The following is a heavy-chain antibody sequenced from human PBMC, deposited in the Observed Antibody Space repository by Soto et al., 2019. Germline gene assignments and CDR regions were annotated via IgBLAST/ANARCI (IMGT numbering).Heavy chain of an antibody. CDR2: IDPIDSYT. V-gene: IGHV5-10-1*01. J-gene: IGHJ3*02. CDR1: GYSFTTYW. CDR3: ATHTLPIGGDRDGNDAVDI. Sequence: GESLKISCKDSGYSFTTYWITWVRQMPGKGLEWMGKIDPIDSYTNYSPSFQVHVTISADKSISTALLQWRSLKASDTAMYYCATHTLPIGGDRDGNDAVDICGQGTMVTVSS. D-gene: IGHD3-16*01.